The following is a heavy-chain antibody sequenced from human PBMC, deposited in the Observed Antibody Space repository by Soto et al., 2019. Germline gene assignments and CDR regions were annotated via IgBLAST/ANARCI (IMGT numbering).Heavy chain of an antibody. V-gene: IGHV1-18*01. CDR3: AKERGYSYGYDY. Sequence: QVQLVQSGAEVKKPGASVKVSSKASGYTFTSYVISWGRRAPGQGLEWMGCISAYIGNTNYAQKLRGRVTMTTDTSTSTAYMELRSLRSDDTAVYYCAKERGYSYGYDYWGQGTLVTVSS. J-gene: IGHJ4*02. CDR1: GYTFTSYV. D-gene: IGHD5-18*01. CDR2: ISAYIGNT.